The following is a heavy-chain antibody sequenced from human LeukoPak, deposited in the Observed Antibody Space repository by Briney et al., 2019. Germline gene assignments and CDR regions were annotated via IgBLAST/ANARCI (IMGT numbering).Heavy chain of an antibody. Sequence: PGGSLRLSCSASGFTFSRCGMNWVSQAPGKGLEWVSSISGSSDNIYYADSVKGRFTISKDNAKNSVYLQMNSLRAEDTAVYHCARGSEWASGVSDYWGQGTLVTVSS. CDR2: ISGSSDNI. CDR1: GFTFSRCG. J-gene: IGHJ4*02. V-gene: IGHV3-21*01. CDR3: ARGSEWASGVSDY. D-gene: IGHD3-3*01.